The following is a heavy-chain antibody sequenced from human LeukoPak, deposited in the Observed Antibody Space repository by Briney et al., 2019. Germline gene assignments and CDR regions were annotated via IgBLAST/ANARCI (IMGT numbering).Heavy chain of an antibody. Sequence: SETLSLTCAVYGGSFSGYYWSWIRQPPGKGLEWIGEINHSGSTNYNPSLKSRVTISVDASKNQFSLKLSSVTAADTAVYYCARGSGTYNWFDPWGQGTLVTVSS. D-gene: IGHD3-10*01. V-gene: IGHV4-34*01. CDR3: ARGSGTYNWFDP. CDR2: INHSGST. J-gene: IGHJ5*02. CDR1: GGSFSGYY.